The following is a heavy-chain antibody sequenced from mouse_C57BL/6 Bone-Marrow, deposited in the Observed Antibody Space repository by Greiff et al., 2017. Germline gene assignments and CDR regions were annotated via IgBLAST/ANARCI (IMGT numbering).Heavy chain of an antibody. J-gene: IGHJ3*01. Sequence: QVQLKQSGAELVRPGASVKLSCKASGYTFTDYYINWVKQRPGQGLEWIARIYPGSGNTYYNEKFKGKATLTAEKSSSTAYMQLNSLTSEDSAVYFCARGDFAYWGQGTLVTVSA. CDR1: GYTFTDYY. V-gene: IGHV1-76*01. CDR2: IYPGSGNT. CDR3: ARGDFAY.